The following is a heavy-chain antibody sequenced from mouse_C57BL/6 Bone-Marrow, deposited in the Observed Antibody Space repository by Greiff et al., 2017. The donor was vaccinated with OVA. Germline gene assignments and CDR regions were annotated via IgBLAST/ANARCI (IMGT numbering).Heavy chain of an antibody. D-gene: IGHD1-1*01. Sequence: VKLQESGAELVKPGASVKLSCKASGYTFTSYWMHWVKQRPGQGLEWIGMIHPNSGSTNYNEKFKSKATLTVDKSSSTAYMQLSSLTSEDSAVYYCAREDYYGYAMDYWGQGTSVTVSS. CDR2: IHPNSGST. CDR1: GYTFTSYW. CDR3: AREDYYGYAMDY. J-gene: IGHJ4*01. V-gene: IGHV1-64*01.